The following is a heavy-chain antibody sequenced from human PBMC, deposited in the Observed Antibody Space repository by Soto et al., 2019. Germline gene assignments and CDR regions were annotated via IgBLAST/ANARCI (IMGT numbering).Heavy chain of an antibody. CDR2: ISYDGSNK. CDR1: GFTFSSYG. Sequence: GGSLRLSCAASGFTFSSYGMHWVRQAPGKGLEWVAVISYDGSNKYYADSVKGRFTISRDNSKNTLYLQMNSLRAEDTAVYYCAKDLHSYGSDYFDYWGHGTLVTVSS. CDR3: AKDLHSYGSDYFDY. J-gene: IGHJ4*01. D-gene: IGHD5-18*01. V-gene: IGHV3-30*18.